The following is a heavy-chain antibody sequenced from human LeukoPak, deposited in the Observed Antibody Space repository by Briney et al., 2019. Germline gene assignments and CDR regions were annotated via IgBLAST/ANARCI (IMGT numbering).Heavy chain of an antibody. V-gene: IGHV3-23*01. J-gene: IGHJ4*02. CDR2: IGGGGAST. Sequence: GGSLRLSCAASGLTFSSYAMSWVRQAPGKGLEWVSAIGGGGASTYYADSVQGRFTISRDNSKNTLYLQMNSLRAEDTAVYYCAKARGYFDTIAYRYFDYWGQGTLVTVSS. CDR1: GLTFSSYA. CDR3: AKARGYFDTIAYRYFDY. D-gene: IGHD3-22*01.